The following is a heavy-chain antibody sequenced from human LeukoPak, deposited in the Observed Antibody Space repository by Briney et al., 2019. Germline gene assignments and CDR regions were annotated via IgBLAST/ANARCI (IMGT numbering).Heavy chain of an antibody. J-gene: IGHJ4*02. V-gene: IGHV3-9*01. D-gene: IGHD2-2*01. CDR3: AKDRYCSSTSCVDLYYFDH. CDR1: GFTFSSYS. Sequence: PGGSLRLSCAASGFTFSSYSMTWVRQAPGKGLEWVSGISWNSGSIGYADSVKGRFTISRDNAKNSLYLQMNSLRAEDTALYYCAKDRYCSSTSCVDLYYFDHWGQGTLVTVSP. CDR2: ISWNSGSI.